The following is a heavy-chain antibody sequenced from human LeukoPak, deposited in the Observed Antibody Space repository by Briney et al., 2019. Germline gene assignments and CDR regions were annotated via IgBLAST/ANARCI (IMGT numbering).Heavy chain of an antibody. CDR2: IYTSGST. J-gene: IGHJ3*02. CDR3: ARTMVRGVIRAFDI. D-gene: IGHD3-10*01. Sequence: PSQTLSLTCTVSGGSISSGGYYWSWIRQPAGKGLEWIGRIYTSGSTNYNPSLKSRVTMSVDTSKNQFSLKLSSVTAADTAVYYCARTMVRGVIRAFDIWGQGTMVTVSS. V-gene: IGHV4-61*02. CDR1: GGSISSGGYY.